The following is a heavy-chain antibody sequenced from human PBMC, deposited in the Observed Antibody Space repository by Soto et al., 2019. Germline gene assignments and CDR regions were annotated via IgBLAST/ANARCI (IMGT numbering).Heavy chain of an antibody. CDR1: GGSLSGHY. CDR3: ARDRQDYDLWSGSENAGPYGMDV. J-gene: IGHJ6*02. V-gene: IGHV4-34*01. D-gene: IGHD3-3*01. Sequence: SETLSLTCAVFGGSLSGHYWIWIRQAPGKGLEWIGEINHSGGTNYNSSLKSRVTISLDTSKNQFSLILLSVTAADTAMYYCARDRQDYDLWSGSENAGPYGMDVWGRGTTVTVSS. CDR2: INHSGGT.